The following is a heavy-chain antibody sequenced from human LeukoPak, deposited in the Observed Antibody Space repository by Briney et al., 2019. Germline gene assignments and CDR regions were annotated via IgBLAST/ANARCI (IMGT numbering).Heavy chain of an antibody. CDR2: IDPSDSYT. V-gene: IGHV5-10-1*01. Sequence: GESLKISCKGSGYSFTSYWISWVRQMTGKGLEWMGRIDPSDSYTNYSPSFQGHVTISADKSISTAYLQWSSLKASDTAMYYCARHHGGDFDYWGQGTLVTVSS. D-gene: IGHD2-15*01. J-gene: IGHJ4*02. CDR1: GYSFTSYW. CDR3: ARHHGGDFDY.